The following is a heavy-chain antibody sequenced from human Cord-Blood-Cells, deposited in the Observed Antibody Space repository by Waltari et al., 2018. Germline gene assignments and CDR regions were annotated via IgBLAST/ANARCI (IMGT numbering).Heavy chain of an antibody. CDR2: SNHSGSN. CDR1: GGSFSGYY. Sequence: QVQLQQWGAGLLKPSETLSLTCAVYGGSFSGYYWSWIRQPPGKGLEWSGESNHSGSNNYTPSRKSRVTISVDPSKNQFSLKLSSVTAADTAVYYCARTSYYYDSSGYYYGYFDLWGRGTLVTVSS. CDR3: ARTSYYYDSSGYYYGYFDL. D-gene: IGHD3-22*01. V-gene: IGHV4-34*01. J-gene: IGHJ2*01.